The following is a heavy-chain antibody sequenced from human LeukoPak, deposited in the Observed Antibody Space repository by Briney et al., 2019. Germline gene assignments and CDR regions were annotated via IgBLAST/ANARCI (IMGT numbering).Heavy chain of an antibody. CDR3: ASFDSVVPAAMGYYFDY. CDR2: ISYDGSNK. V-gene: IGHV3-30-3*01. CDR1: GFTFSSYA. Sequence: PGGSPRLSCAASGFTFSSYAMHRVRQAPGKGLEWVAVISYDGSNKYYADSVKGRFTISRDNSKNTLYLQMNSLRAEDTAVYYCASFDSVVPAAMGYYFDYWGQGTLVTVSS. D-gene: IGHD2-2*01. J-gene: IGHJ4*02.